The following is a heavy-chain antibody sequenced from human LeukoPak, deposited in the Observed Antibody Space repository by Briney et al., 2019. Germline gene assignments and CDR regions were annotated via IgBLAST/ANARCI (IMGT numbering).Heavy chain of an antibody. CDR2: IYATGST. V-gene: IGHV4-4*07. J-gene: IGHJ4*02. CDR3: ARDKAVDSDSSGYYYNRGLDQ. CDR1: GGSMNNYY. D-gene: IGHD3-22*01. Sequence: SETLSLTCGVSGGSMNNYYWNRIRQSADKGLEWIGRIYATGSTDHNPSLKSRVTLSLDTSQNHFSLILTSVTAADTAVYFCARDKAVDSDSSGYYYNRGLDQGGQGILVTVSS.